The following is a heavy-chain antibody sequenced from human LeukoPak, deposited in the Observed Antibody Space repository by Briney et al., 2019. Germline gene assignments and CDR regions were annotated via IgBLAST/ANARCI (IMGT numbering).Heavy chain of an antibody. CDR3: ARDSPHPMIVVGHSLDDAFDI. Sequence: ASVKVSCRASGYTFTGYYMHWVRQAPGQGLEWMGWINPNSGGTNYAQKFQGRVTMTRDTSISTAYMELSRLRSDDTAVYYCARDSPHPMIVVGHSLDDAFDIWGQGTMVTVSS. CDR1: GYTFTGYY. CDR2: INPNSGGT. V-gene: IGHV1-2*02. D-gene: IGHD3-22*01. J-gene: IGHJ3*02.